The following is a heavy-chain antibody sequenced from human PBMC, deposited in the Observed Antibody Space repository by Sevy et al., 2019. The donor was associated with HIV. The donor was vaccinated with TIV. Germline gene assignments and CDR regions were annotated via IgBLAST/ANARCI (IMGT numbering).Heavy chain of an antibody. J-gene: IGHJ4*02. D-gene: IGHD5-12*01. Sequence: GGSLRLSCAASGFTFSSYGMHWVRQAPGKGLEWVAVISYDGSNKYYADSVKGRFTISRDNSKNTLYLQMNSLRAEDTAVYYCAKCFGATTLIDYWGQGTLVTVFS. CDR1: GFTFSSYG. CDR2: ISYDGSNK. V-gene: IGHV3-30*18. CDR3: AKCFGATTLIDY.